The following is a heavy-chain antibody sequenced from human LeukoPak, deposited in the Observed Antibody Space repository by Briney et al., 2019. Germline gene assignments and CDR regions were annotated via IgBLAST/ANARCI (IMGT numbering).Heavy chain of an antibody. D-gene: IGHD5-18*01. J-gene: IGHJ3*02. CDR3: AKVGSYGYVDSFDI. V-gene: IGHV3-7*03. Sequence: PGGSLRLSCAVSGFTFSSYWMSWVRQAPGKGLEWVANIKQDGSEKYYVDSVKGRFTISRDNSKNTLYLQMNSLRAEDTAVYYCAKVGSYGYVDSFDIWGQGTMVTVSS. CDR2: IKQDGSEK. CDR1: GFTFSSYW.